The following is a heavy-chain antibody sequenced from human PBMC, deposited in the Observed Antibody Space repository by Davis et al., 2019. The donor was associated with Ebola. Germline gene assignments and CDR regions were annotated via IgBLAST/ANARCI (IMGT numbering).Heavy chain of an antibody. CDR2: IYYSGST. CDR3: ARGPLTMVRGVMLVRAFDI. V-gene: IGHV4-38-2*02. J-gene: IGHJ3*02. D-gene: IGHD3-10*01. Sequence: MPSETLSLTCTVSGYSISSGYYWGWIRQPPGKGLEWIGSIYYSGSTYYNPSLKSRVTTSVDTSKNQFSLKLSSVTAADTAVYYCARGPLTMVRGVMLVRAFDIWGQGTMVTVSS. CDR1: GYSISSGYY.